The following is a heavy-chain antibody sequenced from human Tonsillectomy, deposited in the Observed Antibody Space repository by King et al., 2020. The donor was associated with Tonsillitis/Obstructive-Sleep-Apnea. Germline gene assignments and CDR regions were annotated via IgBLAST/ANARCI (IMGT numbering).Heavy chain of an antibody. CDR3: ASATDYYDSSGYKAVWFDP. CDR2: INHSGST. V-gene: IGHV4-34*01. D-gene: IGHD3-22*01. J-gene: IGHJ5*02. Sequence: VQLQQWGAGLLKPSETLSLTCAVYGGSFSGYYWSWIRQPPGKGLEWIGEINHSGSTNYNPSLKSRVTISVDTSKNQFSLKLSSVTAADTAVYYFASATDYYDSSGYKAVWFDPWGKGTLVTVPS. CDR1: GGSFSGYY.